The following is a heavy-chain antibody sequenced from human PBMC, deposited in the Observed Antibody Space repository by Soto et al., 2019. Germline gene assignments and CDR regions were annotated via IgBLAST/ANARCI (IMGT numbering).Heavy chain of an antibody. CDR1: GFSLGTSGMC. J-gene: IGHJ4*02. CDR2: IDWDDDK. Sequence: SGPTLVNPTQTLTLTCTFSGFSLGTSGMCVTWIRQPPGKALEWLARIDWDDDKFYSTSLKTRLTISKDTSKNQVVLTMSNMDPVDTATYYCARNRFNGRYFDSWGQGTLVTVSS. D-gene: IGHD1-26*01. CDR3: ARNRFNGRYFDS. V-gene: IGHV2-70*17.